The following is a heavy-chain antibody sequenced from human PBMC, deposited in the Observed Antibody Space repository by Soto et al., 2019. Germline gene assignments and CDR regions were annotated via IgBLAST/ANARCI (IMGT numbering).Heavy chain of an antibody. CDR2: ISSSSSTI. J-gene: IGHJ1*01. V-gene: IGHV3-48*01. CDR3: ARDPLYGDYFFQH. Sequence: HPGGSLRLSCAASGFTFSSYSMNWVRQAPGKGLEWVSYISSSSSTIYYADSVKGRFTISRDNAKNSLYLQMNSLRAEDTAVYYCARDPLYGDYFFQHWGQGTLVTVSS. D-gene: IGHD4-17*01. CDR1: GFTFSSYS.